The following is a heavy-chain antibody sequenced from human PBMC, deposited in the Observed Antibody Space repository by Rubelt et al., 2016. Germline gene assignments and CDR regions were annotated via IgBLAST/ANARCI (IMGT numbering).Heavy chain of an antibody. V-gene: IGHV1-18*01. J-gene: IGHJ4*02. CDR2: ISAFNGNT. CDR3: ARDGGGWQQLVFHPGDY. Sequence: QVQLVQSGAEVKKPGASVKVSCKASGYTFTSYGISWVRQALGQGLEWMGWISAFNGNTNYAQKLQGRFTMTTDTSTSTDYMELRSRRSDDTAVYYCARDGGGWQQLVFHPGDYWGQGTL. CDR1: GYTFTSYG. D-gene: IGHD6-13*01.